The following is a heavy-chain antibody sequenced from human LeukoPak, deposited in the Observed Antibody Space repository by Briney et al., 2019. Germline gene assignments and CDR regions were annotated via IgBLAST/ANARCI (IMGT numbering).Heavy chain of an antibody. V-gene: IGHV4-34*01. CDR2: INHSGST. CDR1: GGSFSGYY. Sequence: SETLSLTCAVYGGSFSGYYWSWLRQPPGKGLEWIGEINHSGSTNYNPSLKSRVTISVDTSKNQFSLKLSSVTAADTAVYYCARGRGVVPAAIRGYYYMDVWGKGTTVTVSS. D-gene: IGHD2-2*02. J-gene: IGHJ6*03. CDR3: ARGRGVVPAAIRGYYYMDV.